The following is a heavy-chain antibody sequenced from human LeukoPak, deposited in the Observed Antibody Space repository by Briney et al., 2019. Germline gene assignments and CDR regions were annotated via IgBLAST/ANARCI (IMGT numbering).Heavy chain of an antibody. J-gene: IGHJ4*02. D-gene: IGHD3-22*01. Sequence: PGRSLRLSCAASGFTFSSYAMHWVRQAPGKGLEWVAVISYDGSNKYYADSVKGRFTISRDNSKNTLYLQMNSRIAEATAVFYCARAGGGYYDYYFDYWGQGTLVTVSS. CDR2: ISYDGSNK. CDR1: GFTFSSYA. V-gene: IGHV3-30-3*01. CDR3: ARAGGGYYDYYFDY.